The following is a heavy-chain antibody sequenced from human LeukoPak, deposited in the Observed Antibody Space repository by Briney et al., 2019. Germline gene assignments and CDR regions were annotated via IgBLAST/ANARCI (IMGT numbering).Heavy chain of an antibody. V-gene: IGHV3-7*05. Sequence: PGGSLRLSCAASGFTFSSYLMTWVRQAPGKGLEWVANIKHDGSGKYYMDSVKGRFTISRDNAKNSLYLQMNSLRAEDTAVYYCATETDDYWGQGTLVTVSS. CDR3: ATETDDY. CDR1: GFTFSSYL. D-gene: IGHD2-21*02. J-gene: IGHJ4*02. CDR2: IKHDGSGK.